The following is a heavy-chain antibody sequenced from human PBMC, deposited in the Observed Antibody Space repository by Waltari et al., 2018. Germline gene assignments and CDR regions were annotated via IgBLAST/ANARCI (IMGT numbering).Heavy chain of an antibody. Sequence: EVQLVESGGGLVKPGGSLRLSCAASGFTFSSYSMNWVRQAPGKGLEWVSSISSSSSYLYYADSGKGRFTISRDNAKNSLYLQMNSLRAEDTAVYYGARSSSYDSSGYYRDYWGQGTLVTVSS. CDR2: ISSSSSYL. V-gene: IGHV3-21*01. D-gene: IGHD3-22*01. CDR1: GFTFSSYS. CDR3: ARSSSYDSSGYYRDY. J-gene: IGHJ4*02.